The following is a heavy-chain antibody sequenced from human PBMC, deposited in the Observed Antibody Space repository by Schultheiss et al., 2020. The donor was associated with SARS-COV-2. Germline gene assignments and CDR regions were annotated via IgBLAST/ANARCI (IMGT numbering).Heavy chain of an antibody. CDR2: IYSGGST. D-gene: IGHD6-6*01. J-gene: IGHJ4*02. V-gene: IGHV3-66*01. CDR1: GFTFSSYA. CDR3: ARVGDSSSIEFDY. Sequence: GGSLRLSCAASGFTFSSYAMSWVRQAPGKGLEWVSVIYSGGSTYYADSVKGRFTISRDNSKNTLYLQMNSLRAEDTAVYYCARVGDSSSIEFDYWGQGTLVTVSS.